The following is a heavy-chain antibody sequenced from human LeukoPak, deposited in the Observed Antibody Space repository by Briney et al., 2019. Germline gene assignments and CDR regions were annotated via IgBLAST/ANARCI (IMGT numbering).Heavy chain of an antibody. Sequence: ASVKVSCKASGYTFTNFDINWVRQAPGQGLEWMGWMNPVSGKAGSAQKFQGWVTMTRDTSISTAYMELSRLRSDDTAVYYCAREWAWRGLSTADDYYGMDVWGQGTTVTVSS. J-gene: IGHJ6*02. CDR3: AREWAWRGLSTADDYYGMDV. V-gene: IGHV1-8*01. CDR1: GYTFTNFD. D-gene: IGHD3-3*01. CDR2: MNPVSGKA.